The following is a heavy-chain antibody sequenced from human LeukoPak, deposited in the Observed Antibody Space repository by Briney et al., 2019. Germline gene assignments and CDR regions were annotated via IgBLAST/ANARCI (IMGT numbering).Heavy chain of an antibody. V-gene: IGHV3-23*01. CDR1: GFTFSNYA. J-gene: IGHJ6*03. D-gene: IGHD3-16*01. Sequence: PGGSLRLSCAASGFTFSNYAMSWVRQAPGKGLEWVSGISSDGGTFYPDSVKGRFTISRDNSKNTLYLQMNSLRAEDTAVYYCARRFGAARDDYMDVWGKGTTVTVSS. CDR2: ISSDGGT. CDR3: ARRFGAARDDYMDV.